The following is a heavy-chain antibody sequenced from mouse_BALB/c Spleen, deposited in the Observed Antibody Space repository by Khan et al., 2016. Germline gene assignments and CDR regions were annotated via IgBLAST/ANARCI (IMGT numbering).Heavy chain of an antibody. CDR3: ARYDGNYDAMDY. CDR1: GYAFTNYL. D-gene: IGHD2-3*01. CDR2: INPGSGGT. J-gene: IGHJ4*01. V-gene: IGHV1-54*01. Sequence: QVQLKQSGAELVRPGTSVKVSCKASGYAFTNYLIEWVKQRPGQGLVWIGVINPGSGGTNHHEKFKGKATLTADKSSSTAYMQLSSLTSDDSAVYFCARYDGNYDAMDYWGQGTSVTVAS.